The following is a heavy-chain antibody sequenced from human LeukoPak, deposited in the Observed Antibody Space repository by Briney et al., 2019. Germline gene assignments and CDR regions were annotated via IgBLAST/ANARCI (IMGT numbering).Heavy chain of an antibody. Sequence: GGSLRLSCAASGFTFSSYGMHWVRQAPGKGLEWVAVIWYDGSNKYYADSVKGRSTISRDNSKNTLYLQMNSLRAEDTAVYYCAREDFDSSGYTNWFDPWGQGTLVTVSS. CDR3: AREDFDSSGYTNWFDP. CDR1: GFTFSSYG. V-gene: IGHV3-33*01. J-gene: IGHJ5*02. CDR2: IWYDGSNK. D-gene: IGHD3-22*01.